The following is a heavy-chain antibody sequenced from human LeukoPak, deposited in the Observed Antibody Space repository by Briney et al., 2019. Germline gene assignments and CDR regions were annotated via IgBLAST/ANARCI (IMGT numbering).Heavy chain of an antibody. V-gene: IGHV4-34*01. CDR1: GVSFSGYY. J-gene: IGHJ4*02. CDR2: INHSGST. D-gene: IGHD3-10*01. CDR3: ARVFGDGSGLDY. Sequence: SETLSLTCAVYGVSFSGYYWSWVRQPPGKGLEWIGEINHSGSTNYNPSLKSRVTMSVDTSKNQFSLKLSSVTAADTAVYYCARVFGDGSGLDYWGQGTLVTVSS.